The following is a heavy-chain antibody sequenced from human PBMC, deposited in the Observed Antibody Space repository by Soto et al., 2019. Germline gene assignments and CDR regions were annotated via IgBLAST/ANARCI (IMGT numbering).Heavy chain of an antibody. CDR2: FYYSEST. CDR3: ATITIFGVVPNYFDY. J-gene: IGHJ4*02. V-gene: IGHV4-30-2*03. CDR1: GGSISSGGYS. D-gene: IGHD3-3*01. Sequence: SETLSLTCAVSGGSISSGGYSWSWIRQPPGKGLEWIGSFYYSESTYYNPSLKSRVIISVDTSKNQFSLKLSSVTAAGAAVYYCATITIFGVVPNYFDYWGQGTLVTVSS.